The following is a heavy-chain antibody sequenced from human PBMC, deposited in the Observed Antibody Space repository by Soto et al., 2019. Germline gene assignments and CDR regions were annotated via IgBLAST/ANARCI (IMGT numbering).Heavy chain of an antibody. Sequence: ASVKVSCKASGGTFSSYAISWVRQAPGQGLEWMGGIIPIFGTANYAQKFQGRVTITADESTSTAYMELSSLRSEDMAVYYCARDTPSSGWFDYWGQGTLVTVSS. V-gene: IGHV1-69*13. J-gene: IGHJ4*02. CDR3: ARDTPSSGWFDY. CDR2: IIPIFGTA. D-gene: IGHD6-19*01. CDR1: GGTFSSYA.